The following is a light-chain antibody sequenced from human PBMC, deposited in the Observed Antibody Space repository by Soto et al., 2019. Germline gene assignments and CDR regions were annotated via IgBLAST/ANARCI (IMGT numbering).Light chain of an antibody. Sequence: EIVMTQSPATLSVSPGERATLSCRASQSVSSNLAWYQQKPGQAPRLLIYGASTRATGIPARFSGSGSGTDFILTISGLQSEDFATYYCQQYNSYWTFGQGTKVDIK. CDR2: GAS. CDR3: QQYNSYWT. CDR1: QSVSSN. J-gene: IGKJ1*01. V-gene: IGKV3-15*01.